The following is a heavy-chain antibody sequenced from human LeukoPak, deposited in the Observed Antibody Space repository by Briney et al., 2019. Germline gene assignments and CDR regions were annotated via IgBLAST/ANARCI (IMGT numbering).Heavy chain of an antibody. CDR1: GFTFSDFG. V-gene: IGHV3-30*03. Sequence: GGSLRLSCAASGFTFSDFGMHWVRQAPGKGLESVAVISHDGNSKYSADSVKGRFTISRDNSKNTLYLQMNSLRAEDTAVYYCAREQITVTPHHYYHYYGMDVWGQGTTVTVSS. CDR3: AREQITVTPHHYYHYYGMDV. CDR2: ISHDGNSK. J-gene: IGHJ6*02. D-gene: IGHD4-17*01.